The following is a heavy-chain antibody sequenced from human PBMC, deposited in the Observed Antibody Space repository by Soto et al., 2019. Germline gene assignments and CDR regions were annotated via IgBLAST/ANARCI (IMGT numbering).Heavy chain of an antibody. CDR1: GYSLSGYY. CDR2: INPNSGGT. J-gene: IGHJ4*02. Sequence: ASVKVSCKASGYSLSGYYLHWVRQAPGQGLEWMGWINPNSGGTNYAQKFQAWVTMTRDTSISTAYMELSRLRSDDTAVYYCARGAGTTHTDYWGQGTLVTVSS. D-gene: IGHD1-1*01. CDR3: ARGAGTTHTDY. V-gene: IGHV1-2*04.